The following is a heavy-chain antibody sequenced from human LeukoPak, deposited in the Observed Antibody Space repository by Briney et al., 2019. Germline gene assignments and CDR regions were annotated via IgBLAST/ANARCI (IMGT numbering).Heavy chain of an antibody. V-gene: IGHV4-31*03. CDR2: IYYSGST. CDR3: ARVPQNYGDFEDY. CDR1: TGSISSGGYD. D-gene: IGHD4-17*01. Sequence: SQTLSLTGTVPTGSISSGGYDCSWIRQHPGKGLEWIGYIYYSGSTYYNPSLKSRVTISVDTSKNQFSLKLSSVTAADTAVYYCARVPQNYGDFEDYWGQGNLVTVSS. J-gene: IGHJ4*02.